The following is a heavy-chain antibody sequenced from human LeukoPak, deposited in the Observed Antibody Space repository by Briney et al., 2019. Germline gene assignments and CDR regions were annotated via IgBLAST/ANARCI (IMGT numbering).Heavy chain of an antibody. V-gene: IGHV3-30*03. CDR2: ISYDGSNK. D-gene: IGHD1-7*01. J-gene: IGHJ4*02. CDR1: GFTFSSYG. Sequence: GRSLRLSCAASGFTFSSYGMHWVRQAPGKGLEWVAVISYDGSNKYSADSVKGRFTISRDNSKNTLNLQMSSLRAEDTAVYYCARGPLPGTYYFDYWGQGTLVTVSS. CDR3: ARGPLPGTYYFDY.